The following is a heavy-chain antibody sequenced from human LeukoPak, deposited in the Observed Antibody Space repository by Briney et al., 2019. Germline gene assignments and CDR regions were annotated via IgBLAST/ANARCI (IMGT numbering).Heavy chain of an antibody. D-gene: IGHD3-10*01. Sequence: GGSLRLSCAASGFTFSSYAMHWVRQAPGKGLEWVAVISYDGSNKYYADSVKGRFTISRDNAKNSLYLQMNSLRADDTAVYYCALGSSDYWGQGTLVTVSS. V-gene: IGHV3-30-3*01. CDR2: ISYDGSNK. J-gene: IGHJ4*02. CDR3: ALGSSDY. CDR1: GFTFSSYA.